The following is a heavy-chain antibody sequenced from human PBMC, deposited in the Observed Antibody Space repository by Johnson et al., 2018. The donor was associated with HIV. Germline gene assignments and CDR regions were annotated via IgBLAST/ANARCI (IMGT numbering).Heavy chain of an antibody. Sequence: VQLVESGGGLVQPGKSLRLSCAASGFTFDDYAMHWVRQAPGKGLEWVSGINWNGDSTGYVDSVKGRFTISRDKSKNTLYLQMNSLRAEDTAVYYCAKEEGLAAAGTGEAFDIWGQGTMVTVSS. CDR2: INWNGDST. CDR3: AKEEGLAAAGTGEAFDI. D-gene: IGHD6-13*01. J-gene: IGHJ3*02. CDR1: GFTFDDYA. V-gene: IGHV3-9*01.